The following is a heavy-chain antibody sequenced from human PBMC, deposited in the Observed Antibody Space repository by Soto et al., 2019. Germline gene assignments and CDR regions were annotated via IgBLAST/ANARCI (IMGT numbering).Heavy chain of an antibody. Sequence: XSVKVSLKASGYTFTSYGISWVRQAPGRGLEWMGWISAYNGNTNYAQKLQGRVTMTTDTSTSTAYMELRSLRSDDTAVYYCARDGGADIVVVPAATGRSYYYYYGMDVWGQGTTVTVSS. D-gene: IGHD2-2*01. CDR3: ARDGGADIVVVPAATGRSYYYYYGMDV. J-gene: IGHJ6*02. V-gene: IGHV1-18*01. CDR2: ISAYNGNT. CDR1: GYTFTSYG.